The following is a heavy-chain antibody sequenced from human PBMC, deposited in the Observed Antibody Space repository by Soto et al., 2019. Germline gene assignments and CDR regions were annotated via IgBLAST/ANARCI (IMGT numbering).Heavy chain of an antibody. J-gene: IGHJ4*02. D-gene: IGHD6-19*01. V-gene: IGHV4-59*01. CDR3: ARGGGWQGHQGNFDY. CDR2: IYYSGST. Sequence: KPSDTLSLTCTVSGGSISSYYWSWIRQPPGKGLEWLGQIYYSGSTNYHPSLKSRVTITVDTTKNQFSLKLSSVTAADTVMYYCARGGGWQGHQGNFDYRGQGTLVTVSS. CDR1: GGSISSYY.